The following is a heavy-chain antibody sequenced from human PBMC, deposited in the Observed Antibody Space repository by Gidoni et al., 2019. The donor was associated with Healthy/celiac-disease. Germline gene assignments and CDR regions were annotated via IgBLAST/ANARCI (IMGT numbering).Heavy chain of an antibody. CDR2: ISGSGGSK. V-gene: IGHV3-23*01. J-gene: IGHJ6*03. CDR1: GFTFSSYA. D-gene: IGHD6-13*01. CDR3: AKEGGGIAAAAAYYYMDV. Sequence: EVQLLESGGGLVQPGGSLRLSCAASGFTFSSYAMSWVRQAPGKGLEWVSAISGSGGSKYYADSVKGRFTISRDNSKKTLYLQMNSLRAEDTAVYYCAKEGGGIAAAAAYYYMDVWGIGTTVTVSS.